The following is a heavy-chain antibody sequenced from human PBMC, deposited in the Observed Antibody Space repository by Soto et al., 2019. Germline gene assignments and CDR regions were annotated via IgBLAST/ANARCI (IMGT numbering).Heavy chain of an antibody. D-gene: IGHD7-27*01. J-gene: IGHJ6*02. V-gene: IGHV1-46*01. CDR3: ARGRYPLGYGMDV. CDR1: GYSFTSYH. CDR2: INPSGGST. Sequence: ASVKVSCKASGYSFTSYHMHWVRQAPGQGLEWMGIINPSGGSTSYAQKFQGRVTMTRDTSTSTVYMELSSLRSEDTAVYYCARGRYPLGYGMDVWGQGTTVTVSS.